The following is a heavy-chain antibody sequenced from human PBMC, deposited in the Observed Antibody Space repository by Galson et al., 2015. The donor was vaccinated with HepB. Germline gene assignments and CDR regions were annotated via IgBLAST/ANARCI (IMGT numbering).Heavy chain of an antibody. CDR2: ISAHDDAT. J-gene: IGHJ4*02. CDR3: AGGLESRNSEVDC. D-gene: IGHD2-2*01. V-gene: IGHV1-18*01. Sequence: SVKVFCKASGNTFINFVINWVRQAPGQGLEWLGWISAHDDATNYASKFQDRVTMTTDTSTNTAYLEVRSLRSDDTSVYFCAGGLESRNSEVDCWGQGTLVIVSS. CDR1: GNTFINFV.